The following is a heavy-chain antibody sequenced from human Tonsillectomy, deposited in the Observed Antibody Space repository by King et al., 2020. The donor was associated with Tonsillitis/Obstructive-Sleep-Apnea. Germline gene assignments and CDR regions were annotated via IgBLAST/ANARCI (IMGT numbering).Heavy chain of an antibody. D-gene: IGHD3-3*01. CDR2: ISWNSGSI. CDR1: GFTFDDYA. V-gene: IGHV3-9*01. CDR3: ATDQVNDFSSGYRNYYYYLDV. Sequence: VQLVESGGGLVQPGRSLRLSCAASGFTFDDYAMHWVRQAPGKGLEGVSGISWNSGSIGYADAVKGRFTISRDNAKNSLYLQMNSLRAEDTALYYCATDQVNDFSSGYRNYYYYLDVWGQGTPVTVSS. J-gene: IGHJ6*03.